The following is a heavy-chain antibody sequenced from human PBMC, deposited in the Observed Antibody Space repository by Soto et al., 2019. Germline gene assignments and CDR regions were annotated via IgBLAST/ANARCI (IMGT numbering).Heavy chain of an antibody. CDR3: ARQITIFGVDSDWFDP. J-gene: IGHJ5*02. CDR2: IYYSGST. CDR1: GCSISSGGYY. D-gene: IGHD3-3*01. Sequence: SETLSLTCTVSGCSISSGGYYWSWIRQHPGKGLEWIGYIYYSGSTYYNPSLKSRVTISVDTSKNQFSLKLSSVTAADTAVYYCARQITIFGVDSDWFDPWGQGTLVTVSS. V-gene: IGHV4-31*03.